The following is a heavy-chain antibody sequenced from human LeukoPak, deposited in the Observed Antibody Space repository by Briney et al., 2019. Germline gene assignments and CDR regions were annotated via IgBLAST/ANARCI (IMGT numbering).Heavy chain of an antibody. CDR3: ARGGYGGTSPDYYYSYYMDV. V-gene: IGHV5-51*01. CDR2: IYPGDSDT. D-gene: IGHD4-23*01. J-gene: IGHJ6*03. Sequence: KRGGTPPITRQGARSTVTIYWIGWGRQVPGKSLEGMGIIYPGDSDTRYSPSLQGQVTISADKSISTAYLQWSSLKASDTAMYYCARGGYGGTSPDYYYSYYMDVWGKGPTVTVS. CDR1: RSTVTIYW.